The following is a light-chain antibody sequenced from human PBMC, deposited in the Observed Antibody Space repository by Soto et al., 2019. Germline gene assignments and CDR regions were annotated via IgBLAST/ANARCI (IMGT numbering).Light chain of an antibody. J-gene: IGKJ4*01. CDR3: QQYNNWPSLT. Sequence: EVVMTKSPATLSVSPGERATLSCRASQSVGSKLAGYQQKPGQAPRLLIFDAFTRATGIPARFSGSGSGTEFTLFISSLQSEDLAVYYCQQYNNWPSLTFGGGTKVEI. V-gene: IGKV3-15*01. CDR1: QSVGSK. CDR2: DAF.